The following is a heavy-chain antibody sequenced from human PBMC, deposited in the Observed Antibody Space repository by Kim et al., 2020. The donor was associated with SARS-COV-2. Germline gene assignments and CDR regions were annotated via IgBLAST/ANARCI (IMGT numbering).Heavy chain of an antibody. CDR3: ARGVSSAWTLRPWFDP. CDR2: IDHSGTT. V-gene: IGHV4-4*02. CDR1: GGSFSSSSC. Sequence: SETLSLICAVSGGSFSSSSCWSWVRQPPGKGLEWIGEIDHSGTTNYNPSLKSRVTISVDKSTTQFSLRLKSVTAAYTAVYYCARGVSSAWTLRPWFDPWGQGTLVTVSS. J-gene: IGHJ5*02. D-gene: IGHD6-19*01.